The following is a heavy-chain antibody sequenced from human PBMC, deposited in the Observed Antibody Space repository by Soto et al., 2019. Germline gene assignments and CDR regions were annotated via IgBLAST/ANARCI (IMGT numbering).Heavy chain of an antibody. V-gene: IGHV4-38-2*01. J-gene: IGHJ5*02. CDR3: ARVGPWVPYYYDSSPYTFENWFDP. D-gene: IGHD3-22*01. CDR2: IYHGGST. CDR1: GYSISSGYY. Sequence: PSETLSLTCAVSGYSISSGYYWGWVRQPPGKGLEWLGSIYHGGSTYYNPSLNSRVTLSIDMTNNNVSLILNSVTASDTAVYYCARVGPWVPYYYDSSPYTFENWFDPWGQGTLVTVSS.